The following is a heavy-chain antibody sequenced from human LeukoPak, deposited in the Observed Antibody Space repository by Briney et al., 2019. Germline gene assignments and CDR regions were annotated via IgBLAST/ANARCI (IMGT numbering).Heavy chain of an antibody. CDR3: AKGGGYRPSREDY. CDR1: GFTFTSYA. J-gene: IGHJ4*02. CDR2: ISGSGGST. D-gene: IGHD5-24*01. V-gene: IGHV3-23*01. Sequence: GGSLRLSCAASGFTFTSYAMSWVRQAPGKGLEWVSAISGSGGSTYYADSVKGRFTISRDNSKNTLYLQMNSLRAEDTAIYYCAKGGGYRPSREDYWGQGTLVTVSS.